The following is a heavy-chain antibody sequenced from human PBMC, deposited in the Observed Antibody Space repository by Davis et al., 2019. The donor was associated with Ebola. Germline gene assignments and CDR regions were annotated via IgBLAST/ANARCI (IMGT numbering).Heavy chain of an antibody. CDR2: ISSSGSTI. D-gene: IGHD2-8*01. CDR3: AREGGSNKCTNGVCYTGAYYYYGMDV. J-gene: IGHJ6*02. CDR1: GFTFSSYE. V-gene: IGHV3-48*03. Sequence: PGGSLRLSCAASGFTFSSYEMNWVRQAPGKGLEWVSYISSSGSTIYYADSVKGRFTISRDNAKNSLYLQMNSLRAEDTAVYYCAREGGSNKCTNGVCYTGAYYYYGMDVWGQGTTVTVSS.